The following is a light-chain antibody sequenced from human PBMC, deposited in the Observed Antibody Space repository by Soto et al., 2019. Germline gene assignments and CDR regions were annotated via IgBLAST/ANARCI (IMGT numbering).Light chain of an antibody. CDR2: DAS. CDR3: QHYVGSLSLT. Sequence: EIVLTQSPGTLSLSPGEGATLSCRASQSVNSNYLAWYQHKPGQTPRLLIFDASRRATGIPDRFSGSGSGTDFTLTISRLEPEDVAVYHCQHYVGSLSLTFGGGTKV. CDR1: QSVNSNY. J-gene: IGKJ4*01. V-gene: IGKV3-20*01.